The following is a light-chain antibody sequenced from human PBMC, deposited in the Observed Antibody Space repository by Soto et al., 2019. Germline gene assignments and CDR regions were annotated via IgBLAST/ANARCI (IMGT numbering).Light chain of an antibody. V-gene: IGLV2-14*01. CDR1: RSDVGRYNY. CDR2: EVT. CDR3: SSYSTTSSPHVL. Sequence: QSALTQPASVSGFPGQSITISCTGTRSDVGRYNYVSWYQQHPGKAPKLLIYEVTYRPSGVSTRFSASKSGSTASLTISGIQAEDEADYYCSSYSTTSSPHVLFGGGTQLTVL. J-gene: IGLJ2*01.